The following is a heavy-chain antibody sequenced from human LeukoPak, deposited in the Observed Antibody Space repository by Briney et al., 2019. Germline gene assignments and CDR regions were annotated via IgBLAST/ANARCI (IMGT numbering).Heavy chain of an antibody. CDR1: GVTFSSYA. D-gene: IGHD2-2*01. CDR2: ISYVGSNI. Sequence: GGCLRLSCAACGVTFSSYAKEGVRQAAGKGREGGAVISYVGSNISFADSVYGRFPISRHNSKNTLYLQKNSLTAEDTAVYYCAKVGVGYFSSTSCLFDYWGQGTLVTVSS. V-gene: IGHV3-30-3*01. CDR3: AKVGVGYFSSTSCLFDY. J-gene: IGHJ4*02.